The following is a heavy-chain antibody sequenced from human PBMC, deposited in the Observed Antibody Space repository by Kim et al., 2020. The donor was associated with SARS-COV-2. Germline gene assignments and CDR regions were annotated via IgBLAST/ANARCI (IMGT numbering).Heavy chain of an antibody. CDR1: GGSFSGYY. Sequence: SETLSLTCAVYGGSFSGYYWSWIRQPPGKGLEWIGEINHSGSTNYNPSLKSRVTISVDTSKNQFSLKLSSVTAADTAVYYCARGQLGLVDYWGQGTLVTVSS. CDR3: ARGQLGLVDY. CDR2: INHSGST. J-gene: IGHJ4*02. D-gene: IGHD3-16*01. V-gene: IGHV4-34*01.